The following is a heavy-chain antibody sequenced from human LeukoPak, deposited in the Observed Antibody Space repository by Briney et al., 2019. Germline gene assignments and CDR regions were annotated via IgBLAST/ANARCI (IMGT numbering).Heavy chain of an antibody. V-gene: IGHV3-30*04. CDR2: ISYDGSNK. CDR3: ARAITMVRGVIITHYYYYMDV. Sequence: PGGSLRLSCAASGFTFSNYAMHWVRQAPGKGLEWVAVISYDGSNKYYTDSVKGRFTISGDSSKNTLYLQMNSLRPEDTAVYYCARAITMVRGVIITHYYYYMDVWGKGTTVTISS. D-gene: IGHD3-10*01. CDR1: GFTFSNYA. J-gene: IGHJ6*03.